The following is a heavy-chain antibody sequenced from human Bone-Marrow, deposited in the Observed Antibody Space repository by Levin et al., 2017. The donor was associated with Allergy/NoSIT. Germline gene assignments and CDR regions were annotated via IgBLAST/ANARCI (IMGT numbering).Heavy chain of an antibody. V-gene: IGHV3-15*01. CDR3: TTIKNVASAGDF. CDR2: IKSRSSGETA. D-gene: IGHD6-25*01. J-gene: IGHJ4*02. Sequence: GESLKISCAASGFTFSGVWMSWVRQAPGKGLEWVGRIKSRSSGETADYATPVKGRFTISRDDSKSTVYLQMNSMKTEDTAVYYCTTIKNVASAGDFWGQGTTVTVSS. CDR1: GFTFSGVW.